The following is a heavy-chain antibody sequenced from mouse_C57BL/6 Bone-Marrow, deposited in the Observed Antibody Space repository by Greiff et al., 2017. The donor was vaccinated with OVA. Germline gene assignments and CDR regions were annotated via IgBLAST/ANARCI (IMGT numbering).Heavy chain of an antibody. J-gene: IGHJ3*01. D-gene: IGHD1-1*02. CDR3: TRYGRFAY. CDR2: IDPETGDT. V-gene: IGHV14-4*01. Sequence: VQLQQSGAELVRPGASVKLSCTASGFTITDDYMHWVKQRPEQGLEWIGWIDPETGDTAYASKFKGKATITADTSSSTAYMQLSSLTSEDTAVYYCTRYGRFAYWGQGTLVTVSA. CDR1: GFTITDDY.